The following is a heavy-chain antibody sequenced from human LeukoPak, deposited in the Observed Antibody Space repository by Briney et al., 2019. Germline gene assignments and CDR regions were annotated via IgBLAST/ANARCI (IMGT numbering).Heavy chain of an antibody. D-gene: IGHD2-15*01. J-gene: IGHJ4*02. CDR2: IYYSGST. CDR1: GGSISSSSYY. CDR3: ARRWRAIDY. V-gene: IGHV4-39*01. Sequence: SETLSLTCTVSGGSISSSSYYWGWIRQPPGKGLEWIGSIYYSGSTYYNPSLKSRVTVSVDTSKNQFSLKLSSVTAADTAVYYCARRWRAIDYWGQGTLVTVSS.